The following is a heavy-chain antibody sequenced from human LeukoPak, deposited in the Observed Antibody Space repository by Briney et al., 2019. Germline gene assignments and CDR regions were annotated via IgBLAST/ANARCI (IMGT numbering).Heavy chain of an antibody. Sequence: PSETLSLTRTVSGGSISSYYWSWIRQPPGKGLEWIGYIYYSGSTNYNPSLKSRVTISVDTPKNQFSLKLSSVTAADTAVYYCARLYYYDSSGYYYFDYWGQGTLVTVSS. CDR1: GGSISSYY. J-gene: IGHJ4*02. D-gene: IGHD3-22*01. CDR3: ARLYYYDSSGYYYFDY. CDR2: IYYSGST. V-gene: IGHV4-59*08.